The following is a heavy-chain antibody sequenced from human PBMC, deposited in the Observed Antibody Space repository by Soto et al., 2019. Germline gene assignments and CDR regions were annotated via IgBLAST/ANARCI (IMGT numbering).Heavy chain of an antibody. Sequence: ASGKVSCKVSGYTLTELSMHWVRQAPGKGLEWMGGFDPEDGETIYAQKFQGRVTMTEDTSTDTAYMELSSLRSEDTAVYYCATDPGWNAIYWTYWGQGTLVTVSS. D-gene: IGHD1-1*01. V-gene: IGHV1-24*01. CDR1: GYTLTELS. CDR3: ATDPGWNAIYWTY. J-gene: IGHJ4*02. CDR2: FDPEDGET.